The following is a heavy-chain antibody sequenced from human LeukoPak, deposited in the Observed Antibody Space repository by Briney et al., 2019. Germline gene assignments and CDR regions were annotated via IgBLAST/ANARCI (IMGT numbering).Heavy chain of an antibody. D-gene: IGHD3-10*01. CDR3: ARGRAGSESYIDY. CDR1: GFTVSSNY. V-gene: IGHV3-21*01. J-gene: IGHJ4*02. Sequence: GGSLRLSCAASGFTVSSNYMNWVRQAPGKGLEWVSSISSSSRYIYYADSVKGRFTISRDNAKNSLYLQLNSLRAEDTAVYYCARGRAGSESYIDYWGQGTLVTVSS. CDR2: ISSSSRYI.